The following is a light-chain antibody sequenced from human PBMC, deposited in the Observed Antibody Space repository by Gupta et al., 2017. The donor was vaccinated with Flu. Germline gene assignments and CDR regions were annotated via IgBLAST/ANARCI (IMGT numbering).Light chain of an antibody. CDR1: KLGDRY. J-gene: IGLJ2*01. CDR3: QAWDSGNVV. Sequence: SPGQTASITCSGDKLGDRYACWYQQKPGQSPVLVIYQDKMRPSGIPERFSGSNSGSTATLTISGTQAMDEADYYCQAWDSGNVVFGGGTKLTVL. CDR2: QDK. V-gene: IGLV3-1*01.